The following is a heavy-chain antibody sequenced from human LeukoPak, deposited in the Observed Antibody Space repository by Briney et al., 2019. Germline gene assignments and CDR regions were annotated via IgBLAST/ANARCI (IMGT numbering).Heavy chain of an antibody. CDR1: GGSIRSSYYY. J-gene: IGHJ1*01. CDR3: ARDSGYYDSSGYSFEYFQH. Sequence: SATLSLTCAVSGGSIRSSYYYWGWIRQPPGKGLEWIGSIYDSGSTYYNPSLKSRVTISVDTSKNQFSLKLSSVTAADTAVYYCARDSGYYDSSGYSFEYFQHWGQGTLVTVSS. D-gene: IGHD3-22*01. V-gene: IGHV4-39*07. CDR2: IYDSGST.